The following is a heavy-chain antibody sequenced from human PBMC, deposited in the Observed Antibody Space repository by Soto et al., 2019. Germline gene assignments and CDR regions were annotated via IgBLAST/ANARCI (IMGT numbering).Heavy chain of an antibody. CDR3: ARDSSSWYLLDYYYYGMDV. CDR2: IIPILGIA. CDR1: GGTFSSYT. J-gene: IGHJ6*02. D-gene: IGHD6-13*01. Sequence: QVQLVQSGAEVKKPGCSLKVSCKASGGTFSSYTISWVRQAPGQGLEWMGRIIPILGIANYAQKFQGRVTITADKSTSTAYMELSSLRSEDTAVYYCARDSSSWYLLDYYYYGMDVWRQGTTVTVSS. V-gene: IGHV1-69*08.